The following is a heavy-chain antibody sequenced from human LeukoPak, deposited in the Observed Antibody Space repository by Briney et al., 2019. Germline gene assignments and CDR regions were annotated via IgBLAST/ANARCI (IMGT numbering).Heavy chain of an antibody. CDR2: IQYDGSNQ. J-gene: IGHJ6*03. CDR1: PFTFSSYG. D-gene: IGHD2-8*01. Sequence: GSLRLSCAASPFTFSSYGIHWVRQAPGKGLEWVAYIQYDGSNQQYADSVKGRFSISRDSSKNILYLQMNSLRAEDTAVYYCAKDRCSNGVGCYYYYMDVWGKGTTVTISS. CDR3: AKDRCSNGVGCYYYYMDV. V-gene: IGHV3-30*02.